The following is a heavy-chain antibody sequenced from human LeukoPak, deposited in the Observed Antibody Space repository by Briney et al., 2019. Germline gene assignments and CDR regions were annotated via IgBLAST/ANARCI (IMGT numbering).Heavy chain of an antibody. CDR2: INPNSGGT. CDR3: ATETSEYSSGWYY. J-gene: IGHJ4*02. Sequence: EASVKVSCKASGYTFTGYYMHWVRQAPGQGLEWMGWINPNSGGTNYAQKFQGRVTMTRDTSISTAYMELSRLRSDDTAVYYCATETSEYSSGWYYWGQGTLVTVSS. CDR1: GYTFTGYY. V-gene: IGHV1-2*02. D-gene: IGHD6-19*01.